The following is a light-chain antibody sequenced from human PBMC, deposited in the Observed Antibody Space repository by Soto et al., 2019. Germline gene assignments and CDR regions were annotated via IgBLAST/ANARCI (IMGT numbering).Light chain of an antibody. Sequence: QSVLTQPPSASGTPGQRVTISCSGSSSNIGSNTVNWYQQLPGTAPKVLIYGDNQRPSGVPDRFSGSKSGSSASLAISGLHSEDEADYYCAAWDDSLNGYAFGTGTKVTVL. V-gene: IGLV1-44*01. CDR1: SSNIGSNT. CDR3: AAWDDSLNGYA. J-gene: IGLJ1*01. CDR2: GDN.